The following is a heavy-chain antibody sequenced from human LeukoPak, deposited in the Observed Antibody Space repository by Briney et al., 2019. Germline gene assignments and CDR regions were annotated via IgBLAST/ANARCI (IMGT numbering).Heavy chain of an antibody. D-gene: IGHD3-3*01. CDR1: AFTFSRYW. Sequence: PGGSLRLSCVASAFTFSRYWVHWVRQAPGKGLVWVSRINSDGSTTTYADSVKGRFTISRDNAKNTLYLQMNSLRAEDTAVYYCARGEISGATKLDYWGQGTLVTVSS. CDR2: INSDGSTT. J-gene: IGHJ4*02. CDR3: ARGEISGATKLDY. V-gene: IGHV3-74*01.